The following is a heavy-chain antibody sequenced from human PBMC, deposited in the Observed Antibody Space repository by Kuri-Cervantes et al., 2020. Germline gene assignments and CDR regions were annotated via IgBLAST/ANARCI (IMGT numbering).Heavy chain of an antibody. CDR1: GFTFDDYA. J-gene: IGHJ4*02. V-gene: IGHV3-9*01. CDR3: ARSIVTYYDFWSGYSRGSRGLDY. Sequence: SLKISCAASGFTFDDYAMHWVRQAPGKGLEWVSGISWNSGSIGYADSVKGRFTISRDNAKNSLYLQMNSLRAEDTAVYYCARSIVTYYDFWSGYSRGSRGLDYWGQGTLVTVSS. D-gene: IGHD3-3*01. CDR2: ISWNSGSI.